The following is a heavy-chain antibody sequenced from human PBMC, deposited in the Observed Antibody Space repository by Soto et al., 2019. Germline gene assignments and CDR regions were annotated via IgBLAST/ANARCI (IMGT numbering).Heavy chain of an antibody. Sequence: QVQLVQSGAEVKKPGASVKVSCKASGYTFTSYDINWVRQATGQGLEWMGWMNPNSGNTAYAQKLQGRVTMTRNTSKSTAYMGLISLRSENRAGSYCAREVARGRDVCGQGGTVTFYS. CDR2: MNPNSGNT. J-gene: IGHJ6*01. CDR1: GYTFTSYD. CDR3: AREVARGRDV. V-gene: IGHV1-8*01. D-gene: IGHD2-15*01.